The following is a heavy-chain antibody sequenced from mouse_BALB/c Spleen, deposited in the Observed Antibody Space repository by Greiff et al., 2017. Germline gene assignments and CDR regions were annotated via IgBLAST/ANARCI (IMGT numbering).Heavy chain of an antibody. CDR1: GFTFSNYW. D-gene: IGHD2-2*01. CDR2: IRLKSNNYAT. Sequence: EVHLVESGGGLVQPGGSMKLSCVASGFTFSNYWMNWVRQSPEKGLEWVAEIRLKSNNYATHYAESVKGRFTISRDDSKSSVYLQMNNLRAEDTGIYYCTRRLRTYWYFDVWGAGTTVTVSS. V-gene: IGHV6-6*02. CDR3: TRRLRTYWYFDV. J-gene: IGHJ1*01.